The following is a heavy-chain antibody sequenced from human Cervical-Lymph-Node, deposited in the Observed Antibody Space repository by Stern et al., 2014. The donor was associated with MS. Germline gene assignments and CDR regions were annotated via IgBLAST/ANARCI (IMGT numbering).Heavy chain of an antibody. CDR2: TYPYDSDT. V-gene: IGHV5-51*01. J-gene: IGHJ4*02. Sequence: EVQLEQSGAEVKKPGESLKISCKLSGYSFTSYYIAWVRHRPGKGLEWMGVTYPYDSDTTYSPTFQGQVTISADKSITTAYLQWSSLRASDTAMYYCARHVQGFDYWGQGTLVTVSS. CDR1: GYSFTSYY. CDR3: ARHVQGFDY.